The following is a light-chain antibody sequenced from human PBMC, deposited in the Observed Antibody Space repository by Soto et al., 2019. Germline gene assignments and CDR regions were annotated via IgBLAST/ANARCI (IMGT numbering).Light chain of an antibody. CDR2: WAS. CDR1: RSVLYKSNNKNH. CDR3: QQYHSDPIT. Sequence: DIVMTKSPDSLSVSLCERATMNCKFIRSVLYKSNNKNHLAWYQQKPGQPPQLVIYWASVRASGVPDRFSGSGSGTDFTLTISSLQAEDVAVYYCQQYHSDPITFGQGTRLENK. V-gene: IGKV4-1*01. J-gene: IGKJ5*01.